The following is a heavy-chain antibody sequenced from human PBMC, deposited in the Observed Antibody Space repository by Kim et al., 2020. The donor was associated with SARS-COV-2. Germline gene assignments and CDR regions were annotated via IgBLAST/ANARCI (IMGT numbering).Heavy chain of an antibody. D-gene: IGHD3-9*01. CDR1: GYTFTSYA. V-gene: IGHV7-4-1*02. CDR2: TDTNTGNP. CDR3: ARGYLESVP. J-gene: IGHJ2*01. Sequence: ASVKVSCKASGYTFTSYAMNWVRQAPGQGLEWMGWTDTNTGNPIFAQGFTGRFGFSLDTSVKTAYLQISSLQTAESAAYYCARGYLESVPWGLRTLVNVS.